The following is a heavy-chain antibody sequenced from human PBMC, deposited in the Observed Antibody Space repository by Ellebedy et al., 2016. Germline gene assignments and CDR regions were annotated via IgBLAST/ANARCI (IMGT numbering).Heavy chain of an antibody. CDR1: GFTFSSHS. D-gene: IGHD1/OR15-1a*01. V-gene: IGHV3-7*03. J-gene: IGHJ5*02. CDR2: IKPDGSGE. CDR3: ARGLNRDSEGS. Sequence: GGSLRLSCAASGFTFSSHSMNWVRQAPGKGLEWVANIKPDGSGEYYVGSVKGRFSISRDNAKNSLYLQMDSLRVEDTAVYYCARGLNRDSEGSWGQGTLVTVSS.